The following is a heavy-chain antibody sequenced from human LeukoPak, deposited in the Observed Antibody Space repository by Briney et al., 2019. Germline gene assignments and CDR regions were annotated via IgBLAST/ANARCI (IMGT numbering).Heavy chain of an antibody. D-gene: IGHD1/OR15-1a*01. CDR3: ARDEHSPTNYYYYGMDV. Sequence: GASVKVSCKASGYTFTSYYMHWVRQAPGQGLEWMGIINPSGGSTSYAQKFQGRVTMTRDTSTSTVYMELSSLRSEDTAVYYCARDEHSPTNYYYYGMDVWGQGTTVTVSS. CDR1: GYTFTSYY. V-gene: IGHV1-46*01. J-gene: IGHJ6*02. CDR2: INPSGGST.